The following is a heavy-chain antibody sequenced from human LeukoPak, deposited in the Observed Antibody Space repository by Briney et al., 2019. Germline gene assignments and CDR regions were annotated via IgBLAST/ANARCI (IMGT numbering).Heavy chain of an antibody. V-gene: IGHV3-21*01. CDR2: IRSSSRYM. Sequence: GGSLTLSCAASGFMFDTYTMNWVRQAPGKGLEWVSSIRSSSRYMYSADSVKGRFTVSRDNAKKSLYLQMNSLRAEDTAVYYCARGRDVYNYYGHDSFDIWGEGTSVPVSS. CDR3: ARGRDVYNYYGHDSFDI. D-gene: IGHD5-24*01. CDR1: GFMFDTYT. J-gene: IGHJ3*02.